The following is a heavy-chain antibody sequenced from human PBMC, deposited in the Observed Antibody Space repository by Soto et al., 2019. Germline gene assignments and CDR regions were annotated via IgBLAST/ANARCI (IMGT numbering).Heavy chain of an antibody. CDR1: GFTFSSYG. D-gene: IGHD3-16*01. CDR2: ISHDGSNK. J-gene: IGHJ4*02. CDR3: ASLADY. Sequence: GGSLRLSCAASGFTFSSYGMHWVRQAPGKGLDWVAGISHDGSNKDYADSVKGRFTISRDISSNTLYLQMTSLRAEDTAVYYCASLADYWGQGTLVTVS. V-gene: IGHV3-30*03.